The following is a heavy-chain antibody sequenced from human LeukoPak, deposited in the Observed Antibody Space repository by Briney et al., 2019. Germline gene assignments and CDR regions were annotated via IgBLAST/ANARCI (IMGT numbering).Heavy chain of an antibody. V-gene: IGHV1-46*01. Sequence: GASVTVSCKSSVYTFTNYYMNWVRQAPRQGLEWMGIINPSGGSTSYAQKFQGRVTVTSDTSTSTVYMELSSLRSEDTAMYYFAREGEIGYDLSDYWGQGTLVTVSS. CDR3: AREGEIGYDLSDY. J-gene: IGHJ4*02. CDR2: INPSGGST. D-gene: IGHD5-12*01. CDR1: VYTFTNYY.